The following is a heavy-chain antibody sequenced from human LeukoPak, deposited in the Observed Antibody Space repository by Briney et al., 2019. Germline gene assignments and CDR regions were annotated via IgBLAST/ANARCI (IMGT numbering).Heavy chain of an antibody. CDR2: IHPSDSDT. J-gene: IGHJ3*02. Sequence: GESLKISCKGSGYSFTSYWIGWVRQMPGKGLEWMGIIHPSDSDTRYSPSFRGQVTISADRSISTAYLQWSSVKVSDTAMYYCARLSVIAVAGMGSFDIWGQGTMVTVSS. CDR3: ARLSVIAVAGMGSFDI. V-gene: IGHV5-51*01. D-gene: IGHD6-19*01. CDR1: GYSFTSYW.